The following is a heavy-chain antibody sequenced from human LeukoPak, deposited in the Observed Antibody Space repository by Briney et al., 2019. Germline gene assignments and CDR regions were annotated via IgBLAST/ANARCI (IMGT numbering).Heavy chain of an antibody. V-gene: IGHV1-2*02. J-gene: IGHJ3*02. CDR2: INPNSGGT. Sequence: ASVTVSCKTSGYTFTGYYMHWVRQAPGQGLEWMGWINPNSGGTNYAQKFQGRVTMTRDTSISTAYMELSRLRSDDTAVYYCAKAGAALRDAFDIWGQGTMVPVSS. CDR3: AKAGAALRDAFDI. D-gene: IGHD6-13*01. CDR1: GYTFTGYY.